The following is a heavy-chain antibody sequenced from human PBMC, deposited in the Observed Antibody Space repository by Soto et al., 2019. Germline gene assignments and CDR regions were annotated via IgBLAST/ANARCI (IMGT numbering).Heavy chain of an antibody. Sequence: KASETLSLTCTVSGGSISGHYWIWIRQSPGKRLEWIGYIFYSGSTNYNPSLKNRVSLSVDTSKNQFSLRLTAVTAADTAVYYCARVGSSGWSPDYWGQGTLVTVPQ. CDR2: IFYSGST. CDR1: GGSISGHY. CDR3: ARVGSSGWSPDY. J-gene: IGHJ4*02. V-gene: IGHV4-59*11. D-gene: IGHD3-22*01.